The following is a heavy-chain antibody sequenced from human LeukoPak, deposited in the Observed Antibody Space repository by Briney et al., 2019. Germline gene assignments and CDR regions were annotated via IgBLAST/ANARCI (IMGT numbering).Heavy chain of an antibody. Sequence: GGSLRLSCAASGFTFSSYAMHWVRQAPGKGLEWVAVISYDGSNKYYADSVKGRFTISRDNSKNTLYLQMNSLRAEDTAVYYRARTSLRYCSSTSCYAFDIWGQGTMVTVSS. CDR3: ARTSLRYCSSTSCYAFDI. J-gene: IGHJ3*02. CDR2: ISYDGSNK. CDR1: GFTFSSYA. D-gene: IGHD2-2*01. V-gene: IGHV3-30*04.